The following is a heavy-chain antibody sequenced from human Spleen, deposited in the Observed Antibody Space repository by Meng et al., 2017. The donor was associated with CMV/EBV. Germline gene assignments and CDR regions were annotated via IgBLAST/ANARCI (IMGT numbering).Heavy chain of an antibody. V-gene: IGHV3-7*01. CDR1: GFTFSSYW. D-gene: IGHD2-2*01. J-gene: IGHJ3*02. CDR2: IKQDGSEK. Sequence: LSLTCAASGFTFSSYWMSWVRQAPGKGLEWVANIKQDGSEKYYVDSVKGRFTISRDNAKNSLYLQMNSLRAEDTAVYYCARNLPAALGSFDIWGQGTMVTVSS. CDR3: ARNLPAALGSFDI.